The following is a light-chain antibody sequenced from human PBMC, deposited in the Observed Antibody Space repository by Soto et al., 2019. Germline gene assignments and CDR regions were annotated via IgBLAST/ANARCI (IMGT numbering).Light chain of an antibody. J-gene: IGLJ3*02. CDR1: SGSVYTDNY. Sequence: QTVVTQEPSLSVSPAGTVTLTCGLNSGSVYTDNYPSWYQQTPGQAPRTLIYSTNTRSSVVPDRFSGSILGNKAALTITGAQAEDESDYYCVVYMGSGISMFGGGTKLNVL. CDR3: VVYMGSGISM. CDR2: STN. V-gene: IGLV8-61*01.